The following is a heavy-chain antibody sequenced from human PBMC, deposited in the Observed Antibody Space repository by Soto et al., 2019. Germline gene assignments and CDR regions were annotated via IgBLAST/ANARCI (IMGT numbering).Heavy chain of an antibody. CDR3: ARPQRYCSSTSCYKYYFDY. J-gene: IGHJ4*02. D-gene: IGHD2-2*02. CDR1: GGTFSSYA. Sequence: SVKVSCKASGGTFSSYAISWVRQAPGQGLEWMGGIIPIFGTANYAQKFQGRVTITADESTSTAYMELSSLRSEDTAVYYCARPQRYCSSTSCYKYYFDYWGQGTLVPVSS. V-gene: IGHV1-69*13. CDR2: IIPIFGTA.